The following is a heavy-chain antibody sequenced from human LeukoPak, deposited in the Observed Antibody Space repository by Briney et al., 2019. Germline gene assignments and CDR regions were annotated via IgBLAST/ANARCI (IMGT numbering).Heavy chain of an antibody. CDR3: ARGGVVVAATHYYYGMDV. V-gene: IGHV1-18*01. Sequence: GASVKVSCKASGYPFTSYGISWVRQAPGQGLEWMGWISAYSGNTNYAQKLQGRVTMTTDTSTSTAYMELRSLRSDDTAVYYCARGGVVVAATHYYYGMDVWGQGTTVTVSS. CDR2: ISAYSGNT. CDR1: GYPFTSYG. J-gene: IGHJ6*02. D-gene: IGHD2-15*01.